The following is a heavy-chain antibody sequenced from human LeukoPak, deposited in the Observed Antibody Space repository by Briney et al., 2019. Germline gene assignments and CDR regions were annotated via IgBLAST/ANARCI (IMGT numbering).Heavy chain of an antibody. D-gene: IGHD2-15*01. J-gene: IGHJ4*02. V-gene: IGHV3-74*01. CDR2: IEGDGNRI. Sequence: GGSLRLSCAASGFTLSAYWMHWVRQAPGKGLMWVSRIEGDGNRITYADSVKGRFTISRDNSKNTLYLQMNSLRAEDTAVYYCARDLLPAYWGQGTLVTVSS. CDR1: GFTLSAYW. CDR3: ARDLLPAY.